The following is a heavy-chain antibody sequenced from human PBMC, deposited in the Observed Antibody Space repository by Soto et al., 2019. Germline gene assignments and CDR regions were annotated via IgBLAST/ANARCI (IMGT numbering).Heavy chain of an antibody. CDR1: GFTFSSYE. Sequence: GGSLRLSCAASGFTFSSYEMNWVRQAPGKGLEWVSYISSSGSTIYYADTVKGRFTISRDNAKNSLYLQMNSLRAEDTAVYYCARSKAYYSNYYFDYWGQGTLVTVSS. D-gene: IGHD4-4*01. V-gene: IGHV3-48*03. J-gene: IGHJ4*02. CDR2: ISSSGSTI. CDR3: ARSKAYYSNYYFDY.